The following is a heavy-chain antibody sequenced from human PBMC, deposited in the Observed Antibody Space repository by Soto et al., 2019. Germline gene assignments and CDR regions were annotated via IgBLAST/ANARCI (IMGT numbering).Heavy chain of an antibody. CDR3: ARGDQYDILHRYYAMDV. CDR2: IAYAGINK. J-gene: IGHJ6*02. D-gene: IGHD1-26*01. Sequence: QVQLVESGGGVVQPGTSLRLSCVASGFTFNKFDMHWIRQTPDKRLQWVAFIAYAGINKYYTGSVKGRFSVSRDNSKNTVSLQMNNLGLEDTATYFCARGDQYDILHRYYAMDVWGPGTTVTISS. CDR1: GFTFNKFD. V-gene: IGHV3-30-3*01.